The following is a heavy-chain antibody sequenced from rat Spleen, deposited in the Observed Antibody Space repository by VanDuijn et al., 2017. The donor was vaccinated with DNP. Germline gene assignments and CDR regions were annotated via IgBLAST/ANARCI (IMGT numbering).Heavy chain of an antibody. Sequence: EVQLVESGGGLVQPGRSLKLSCAASGFTFSNYGMAWVRQAPTKGLEWVASISTGGGNTYYRDSVKGRFTISRDTAKSSLYLQVTKLGSEDTATYFCAREAAGVDYWGQGVMVTVSS. V-gene: IGHV5S13*01. D-gene: IGHD1-11*01. CDR1: GFTFSNYG. CDR2: ISTGGGNT. CDR3: AREAAGVDY. J-gene: IGHJ2*01.